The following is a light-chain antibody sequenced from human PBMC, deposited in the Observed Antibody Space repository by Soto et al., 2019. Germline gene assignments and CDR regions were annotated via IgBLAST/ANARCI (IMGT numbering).Light chain of an antibody. CDR3: QQYGGSPYT. CDR1: QSFTSNY. V-gene: IGKV3-20*01. CDR2: GAS. J-gene: IGKJ2*01. Sequence: EIVLTQSPGTLSLSPGERAILSCRASQSFTSNYLAWYRHQPGQAPRLLIYGASSRATGIPDRFSGSGSGTDFTLIISGLEPEDSAVYYCQQYGGSPYTFGQGTKLEIK.